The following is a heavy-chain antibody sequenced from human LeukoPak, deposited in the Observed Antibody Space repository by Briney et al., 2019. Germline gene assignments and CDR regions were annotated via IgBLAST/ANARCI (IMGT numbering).Heavy chain of an antibody. CDR3: ACPEVYYYYGMDV. V-gene: IGHV1-69*13. CDR1: GGTFSSYA. D-gene: IGHD1-14*01. Sequence: ASVKVSCKASGGTFSSYAISWVRQAPEQGLKWMGGIIPIFGTANYAQKFQGRVTITADESTSTAYMELSSLRSEDTAVYYCACPEVYYYYGMDVWGQGTTVTVSS. J-gene: IGHJ6*02. CDR2: IIPIFGTA.